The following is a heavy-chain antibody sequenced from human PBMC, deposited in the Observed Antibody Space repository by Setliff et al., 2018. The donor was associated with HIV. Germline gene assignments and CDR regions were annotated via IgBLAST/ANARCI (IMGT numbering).Heavy chain of an antibody. CDR2: IYTSGST. CDR1: GGSISSYY. Sequence: PSETLSLTCTVSGGSISSYYWSWIRQPPGKGLEWIGYIYTSGSTNYNPSLKSRVTISVDTSKNQFSLKLSSVTAADTAVYYCARARGLLPYYYLDVWGKGTTVTVSS. D-gene: IGHD3-10*01. CDR3: ARARGLLPYYYLDV. V-gene: IGHV4-4*08. J-gene: IGHJ6*03.